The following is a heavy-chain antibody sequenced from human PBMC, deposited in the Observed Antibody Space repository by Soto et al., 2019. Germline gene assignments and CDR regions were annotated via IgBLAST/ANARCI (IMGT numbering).Heavy chain of an antibody. CDR2: IFHTGAT. CDR1: GDSITSSSFY. Sequence: SETLSLTCTVSGDSITSSSFYWGWIRQPPGKGLEWIGHIFHTGATYQNPTLKSRVSMSVDTSKNQFSLRLRSVTAADTALYFCARHSLALRKNNWFDPWGQGIMVTVSS. CDR3: ARHSLALRKNNWFDP. J-gene: IGHJ5*02. D-gene: IGHD3-3*02. V-gene: IGHV4-39*01.